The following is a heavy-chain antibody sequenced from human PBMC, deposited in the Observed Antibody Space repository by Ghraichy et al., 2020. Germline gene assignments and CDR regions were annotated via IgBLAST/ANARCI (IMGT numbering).Heavy chain of an antibody. J-gene: IGHJ3*02. CDR1: GGSISSGGYY. Sequence: SETLSLTCTVSGGSISSGGYYWSWIRQHPGKGLEWIGYIYYSGSTYYNPSLKSRVTISVDTSKNQFSLKLSSVTAADTAVYYCARDRPYYYDSSGSYAFDIWGQGTMVTVSS. V-gene: IGHV4-31*03. CDR3: ARDRPYYYDSSGSYAFDI. CDR2: IYYSGST. D-gene: IGHD3-22*01.